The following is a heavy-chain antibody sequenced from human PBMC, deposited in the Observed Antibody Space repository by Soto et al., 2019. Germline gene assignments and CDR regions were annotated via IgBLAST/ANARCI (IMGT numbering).Heavy chain of an antibody. V-gene: IGHV1-18*01. J-gene: IGHJ4*02. CDR3: AGHYDSSGYGWVYYFEA. D-gene: IGHD3-22*01. Sequence: QVHLVQSGAEVKTPGASVKVSCEASGHIFTSYGFSWVRQAPGQGLEWMGWISAHNGNTDYAQKFQDRLTMTTDTATRTVYMDLRRLTSDDTAVYYCAGHYDSSGYGWVYYFEAWVQGTPVTVSS. CDR1: GHIFTSYG. CDR2: ISAHNGNT.